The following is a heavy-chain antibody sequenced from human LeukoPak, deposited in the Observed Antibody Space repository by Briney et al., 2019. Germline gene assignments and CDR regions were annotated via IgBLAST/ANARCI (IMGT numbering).Heavy chain of an antibody. J-gene: IGHJ4*02. CDR1: GYTFTGYY. D-gene: IGHD5-12*01. Sequence: ASVKVSCKASGYTFTGYYMHWVRQAPGQGLEWMGIINPSGGSTSYAQKFQGRVTMTRDTSTSTVYMELSSLRSEDTAVYYCASSQGGRLRFDYWGQGTLVTVSS. CDR3: ASSQGGRLRFDY. CDR2: INPSGGST. V-gene: IGHV1-46*01.